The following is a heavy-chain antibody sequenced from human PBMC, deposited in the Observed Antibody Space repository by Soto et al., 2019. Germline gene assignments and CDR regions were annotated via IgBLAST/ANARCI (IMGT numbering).Heavy chain of an antibody. V-gene: IGHV4-34*01. J-gene: IGHJ5*02. CDR2: IDHSGST. D-gene: IGHD3-3*01. CDR1: GGSFSGYY. Sequence: SETLSLTCAVYGGSFSGYYWSWIRQPPGKGLEWIGEIDHSGSTNYNPSLKSRVTISVDTSKNQFSLKLSSVTAADTAVYYCARRGKTTYYDFWSGYLNWFDPWGQGTLVTVSS. CDR3: ARRGKTTYYDFWSGYLNWFDP.